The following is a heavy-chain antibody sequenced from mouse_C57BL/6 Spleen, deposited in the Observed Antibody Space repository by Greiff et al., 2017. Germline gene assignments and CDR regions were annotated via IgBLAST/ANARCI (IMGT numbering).Heavy chain of an antibody. V-gene: IGHV1-7*01. CDR1: GYTFTSYW. Sequence: QVQLQQSGAELAKPGASVKLSCKASGYTFTSYWMHWVKQRPGQGLEWIGYINPSSGYTKYNQKVKDKATFTADKSSSTAYMELSSLTYEDSGVYYCARSWTAQARRKFDYWGQGTTLTVSS. J-gene: IGHJ2*01. D-gene: IGHD3-2*02. CDR2: INPSSGYT. CDR3: ARSWTAQARRKFDY.